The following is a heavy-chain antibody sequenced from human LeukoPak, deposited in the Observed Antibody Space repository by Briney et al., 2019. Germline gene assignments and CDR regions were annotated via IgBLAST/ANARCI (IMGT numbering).Heavy chain of an antibody. D-gene: IGHD2-2*01. J-gene: IGHJ4*02. Sequence: ASVKVSCKASGYTFTSYGISWVRQAPGQGLEWMGIINPSGGSTSYAQKFQGRVTMTRDMSTSTVYMELSSLRSEDTAVYYCARLQGDCSSTSCYASYWGQGTLVTVSS. CDR3: ARLQGDCSSTSCYASY. V-gene: IGHV1-46*01. CDR1: GYTFTSYG. CDR2: INPSGGST.